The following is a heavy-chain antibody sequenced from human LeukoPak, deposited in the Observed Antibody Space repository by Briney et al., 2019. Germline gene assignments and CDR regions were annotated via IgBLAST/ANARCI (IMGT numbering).Heavy chain of an antibody. CDR3: ARGVGELLWFGEYRRNYYYYMDV. D-gene: IGHD3-10*01. J-gene: IGHJ6*03. CDR1: GFTFSSYW. Sequence: PGGSLRLSCAASGFTFSSYWMHWVRQAPGKGLEWVANIKQDGSEKYYVDSVKGRFTISRDNAKNSLYLQMNSLRAEDTAVYYCARGVGELLWFGEYRRNYYYYMDVWGKGTTVTISS. V-gene: IGHV3-7*01. CDR2: IKQDGSEK.